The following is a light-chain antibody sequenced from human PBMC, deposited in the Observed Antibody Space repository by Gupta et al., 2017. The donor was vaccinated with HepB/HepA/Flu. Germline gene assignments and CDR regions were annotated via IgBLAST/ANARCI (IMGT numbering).Light chain of an antibody. CDR2: TVS. Sequence: DIQMTQSPSSLSASVGDRVTITCRASQDIGKSLAWYQQKPGKIPRLLIYTVSTLQSGVPSRFSGSGSGTDFTLTISSLQPEDFATYYCQKYDSARTFGQGTKVEIK. J-gene: IGKJ1*01. CDR1: QDIGKS. CDR3: QKYDSART. V-gene: IGKV1-27*01.